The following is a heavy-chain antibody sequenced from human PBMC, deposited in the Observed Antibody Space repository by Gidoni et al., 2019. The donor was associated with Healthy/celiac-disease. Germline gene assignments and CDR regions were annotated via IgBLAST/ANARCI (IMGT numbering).Heavy chain of an antibody. CDR3: AREGYYDSSGYQDAFDI. Sequence: EVQLVASGGGLVQPGGYLRLSCAASGFTFSSSWMSWVRQAPGKGLEWVANIKQDGSEKYYVASVKGRFTISRDNAKNSLYLQMNSLRAEDTAVYYCAREGYYDSSGYQDAFDIWGQGTMVTVSS. V-gene: IGHV3-7*01. J-gene: IGHJ3*02. D-gene: IGHD3-22*01. CDR2: IKQDGSEK. CDR1: GFTFSSSW.